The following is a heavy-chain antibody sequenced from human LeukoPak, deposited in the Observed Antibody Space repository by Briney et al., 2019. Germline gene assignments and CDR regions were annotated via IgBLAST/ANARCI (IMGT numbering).Heavy chain of an antibody. CDR2: IYTSGST. D-gene: IGHD6-6*01. V-gene: IGHV4-4*07. J-gene: IGHJ4*02. Sequence: SETLSLTCTVSGGYISSHYWSWIRQPAGKGLEWIGRIYTSGSTNYNPSLKSRVTMSLDTSKNQFSPKLSSVTAADTAVYYCARDVPASIATYYFDYWGQGTLVTVSS. CDR1: GGYISSHY. CDR3: ARDVPASIATYYFDY.